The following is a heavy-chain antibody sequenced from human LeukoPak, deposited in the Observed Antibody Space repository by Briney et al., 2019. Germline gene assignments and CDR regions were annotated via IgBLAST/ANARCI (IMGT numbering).Heavy chain of an antibody. V-gene: IGHV3-23*01. D-gene: IGHD4-17*01. J-gene: IGHJ5*02. CDR2: ITCSHGPT. Sequence: GGSLRLSCAASGFTFSSFAMTWVRQAPGKGLEWFSSITCSHGPTYNTDSVKGRFTISRDNSQNTLYLQMNSLRAEDAAVYYCTKDPNGDYVGAFDPWGQGTLVTVSS. CDR3: TKDPNGDYVGAFDP. CDR1: GFTFSSFA.